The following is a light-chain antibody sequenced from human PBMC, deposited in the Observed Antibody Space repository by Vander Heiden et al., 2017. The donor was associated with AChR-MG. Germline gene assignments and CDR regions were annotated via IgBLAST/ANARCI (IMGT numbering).Light chain of an antibody. CDR2: DVN. Sequence: QSALTQPRSVSGSPGQSVTISCTGSSSDIGGYQYVSWYQQHPGKVPKLMISDVNKRPSGVPDRFSGSKSGNTASLTVSGLEAEDEADYYCSSYAGNYTVMFGGGTKLTVL. CDR1: SSDIGGYQY. J-gene: IGLJ3*02. CDR3: SSYAGNYTVM. V-gene: IGLV2-11*01.